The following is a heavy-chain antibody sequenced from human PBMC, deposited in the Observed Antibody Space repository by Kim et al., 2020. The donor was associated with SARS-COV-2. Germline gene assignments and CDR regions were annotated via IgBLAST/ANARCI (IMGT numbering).Heavy chain of an antibody. CDR3: ARGTVYSSGWYQDY. CDR1: GGSFSGYY. Sequence: SETLSLTCAVYGGSFSGYYWSWIRQPPGKGLEWVGEINHSGSTNYNPSLKSRVTISVDTSKNQFSLKLSSVTAADTAVYYCARGTVYSSGWYQDYWGQGTLVTVSS. J-gene: IGHJ4*02. D-gene: IGHD6-19*01. CDR2: INHSGST. V-gene: IGHV4-34*01.